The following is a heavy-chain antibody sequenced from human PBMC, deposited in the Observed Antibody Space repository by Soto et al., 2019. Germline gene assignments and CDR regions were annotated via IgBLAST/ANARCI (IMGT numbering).Heavy chain of an antibody. CDR3: ARLKVDDYDSSGYYWEDY. CDR1: GGSVSSGSYY. J-gene: IGHJ4*02. D-gene: IGHD3-22*01. Sequence: QVQLQESGPGLVKPSETLSLTCTVSGGSVSSGSYYWSWIRQPPGKGLEWIGYIYYSGSTNYNPSLKSRVTISVDTSKNQFSLKLSYVTAADTAVYYCARLKVDDYDSSGYYWEDYWGQGPLVTVSS. CDR2: IYYSGST. V-gene: IGHV4-61*01.